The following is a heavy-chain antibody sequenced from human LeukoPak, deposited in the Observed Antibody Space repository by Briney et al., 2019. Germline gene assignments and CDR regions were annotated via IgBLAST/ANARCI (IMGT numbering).Heavy chain of an antibody. CDR1: GGSISSYY. CDR3: ARHRKGNPDAFDI. V-gene: IGHV4-59*07. CDR2: IYYSGST. J-gene: IGHJ3*02. Sequence: SDTLSLTCTVSGGSISSYYWSWIRQPPGKGLEWIGYIYYSGSTNYNPSLKSRVTISVDTSKNQFSLKLSSVTPADTAVYYCARHRKGNPDAFDIWGQGTMVTVSS.